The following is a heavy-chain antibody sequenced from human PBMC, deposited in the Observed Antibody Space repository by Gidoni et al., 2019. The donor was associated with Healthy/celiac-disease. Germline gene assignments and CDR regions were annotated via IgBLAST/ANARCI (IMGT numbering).Heavy chain of an antibody. CDR2: IIPIFGTA. V-gene: IGHV1-69*01. J-gene: IGHJ6*02. CDR1: GGTFSSYA. Sequence: QVQLVQSGAEVKKPGSSVKVSCKASGGTFSSYAISWVRQAPGQGLEWMGGIIPIFGTANYAQKFQGRVTITADESTSTAYMELSSLRSEDTAVYYCARDLIPPGGSGSYYGMDVWGQGTTVTVSS. CDR3: ARDLIPPGGSGSYYGMDV. D-gene: IGHD3-10*01.